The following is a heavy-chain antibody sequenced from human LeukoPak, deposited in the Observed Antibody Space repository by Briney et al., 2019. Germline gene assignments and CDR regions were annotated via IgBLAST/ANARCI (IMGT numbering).Heavy chain of an antibody. CDR1: GFTFSSYS. J-gene: IGHJ6*03. Sequence: GGSLRLSCAASGFTFSSYSMNWVRQAPGKGLEWVSSISTSSSYIYYADSVKGRFTISRDNAKNSLYLQMQSLRAEDTAVYYCARDCSGGSCSYYYYYMDVWGKGTTVTVSS. CDR2: ISTSSSYI. V-gene: IGHV3-21*01. D-gene: IGHD2-15*01. CDR3: ARDCSGGSCSYYYYYMDV.